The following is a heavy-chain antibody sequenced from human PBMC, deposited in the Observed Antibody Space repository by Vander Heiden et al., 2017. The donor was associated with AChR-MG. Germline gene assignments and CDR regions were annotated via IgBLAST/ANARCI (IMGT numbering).Heavy chain of an antibody. CDR2: IWYDGSNK. J-gene: IGHJ6*02. V-gene: IGHV3-33*01. CDR1: GFTFSSYG. D-gene: IGHD1-26*01. Sequence: QVQLVESGGGVVQPGRSLRLSCAASGFTFSSYGMNWVRQAPGKGLEWVAVIWYDGSNKYYADSVKGRFTISRDNSKNTLYLQMNSLRAEDTAVYYCARVSGATGQYYYYGMDVWGQGTTVTVSS. CDR3: ARVSGATGQYYYYGMDV.